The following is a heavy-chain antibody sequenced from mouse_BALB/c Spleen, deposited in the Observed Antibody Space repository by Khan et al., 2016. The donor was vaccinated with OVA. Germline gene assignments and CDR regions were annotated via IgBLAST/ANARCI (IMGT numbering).Heavy chain of an antibody. J-gene: IGHJ2*01. CDR1: GYSFTGYF. CDR3: TRIYRSDFGY. Sequence: EVQLQQSGPELVRPGASVKISCKASGYSFTGYFMNWVMQSHGKSLEWIGRINPHIGETFYNPRFKDKATLSVDESSSTAHMELRTLTSEDSAVYYCTRIYRSDFGYRGQGNTLPVSS. D-gene: IGHD1-1*01. V-gene: IGHV1-20*01. CDR2: INPHIGET.